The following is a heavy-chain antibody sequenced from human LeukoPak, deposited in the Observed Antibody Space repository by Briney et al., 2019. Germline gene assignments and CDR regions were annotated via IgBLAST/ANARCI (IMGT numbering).Heavy chain of an antibody. CDR3: ATYGGDSVSYYYHMDV. J-gene: IGHJ6*03. Sequence: SETLSLTCTVSGGSISSYYWSWIRQPPGKGLEWIGYIYYSGSTNCNPSLKSRLTISVDTSKNQFSLKLSSVTAADTAVYYCATYGGDSVSYYYHMDVWGTGTTVTVSS. V-gene: IGHV4-59*01. CDR1: GGSISSYY. D-gene: IGHD2-21*02. CDR2: IYYSGST.